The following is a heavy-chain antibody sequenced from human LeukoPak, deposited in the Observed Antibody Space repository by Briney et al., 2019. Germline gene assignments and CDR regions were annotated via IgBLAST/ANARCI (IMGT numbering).Heavy chain of an antibody. CDR1: GYTFTDYY. V-gene: IGHV1-2*04. Sequence: ASVKVSCRASGYTFTDYYMHWWRQAPGQGLEWMGWINPNSGGTNYAQKFQGWVTMTRDTSISTAYMDLSRLKSDDTAVYYCARGPRFDPWGQGTLVTVSS. CDR3: ARGPRFDP. CDR2: INPNSGGT. J-gene: IGHJ5*02.